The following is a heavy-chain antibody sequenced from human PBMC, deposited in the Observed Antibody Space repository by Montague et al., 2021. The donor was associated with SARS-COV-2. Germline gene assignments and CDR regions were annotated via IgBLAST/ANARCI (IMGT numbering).Heavy chain of an antibody. D-gene: IGHD3-3*01. CDR3: ARRYDFYRAEAFDV. V-gene: IGHV2-5*02. CDR1: GFSLNTNGVG. Sequence: PALVKPTQTLTLTCAFSGFSLNTNGVGVAWIRRPPGKALEWLALIYWDGDQRYTPSLKTRSTITKDTTKNRVVLTMTNLDPVDTATYYCARRYDFYRAEAFDVWGQGTMLTVSS. CDR2: IYWDGDQ. J-gene: IGHJ3*01.